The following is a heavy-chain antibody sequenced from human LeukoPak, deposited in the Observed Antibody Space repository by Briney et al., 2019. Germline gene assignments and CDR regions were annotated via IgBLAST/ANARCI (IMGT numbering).Heavy chain of an antibody. CDR1: GFTFSTYA. CDR2: INNSGGST. CDR3: AKDGLGGFGDYMDV. D-gene: IGHD3-10*01. V-gene: IGHV3-23*01. J-gene: IGHJ6*03. Sequence: PGGSLRLSCAASGFTFSTYAMSWVRQAPGKGLEWVSAINNSGGSTYYADSVKGRFTISRDNSKNTLYLQMNSLRAEDTAIYYCAKDGLGGFGDYMDVWGKGTTVTISS.